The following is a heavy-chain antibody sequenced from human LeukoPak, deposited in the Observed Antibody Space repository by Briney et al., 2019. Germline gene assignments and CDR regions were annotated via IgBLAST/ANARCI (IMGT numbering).Heavy chain of an antibody. J-gene: IGHJ4*02. D-gene: IGHD3-9*01. CDR3: ASLHILTGYSHG. Sequence: GGSLRLSCAASEFTFSMFVMHWVRQAPGKGLEWVSVIYSGGSTYYADSVKGRFTISRDNSKNTLYLQMNSLRAEDTAVYYCASLHILTGYSHGWGQGTLVTVSS. V-gene: IGHV3-53*01. CDR2: IYSGGST. CDR1: EFTFSMFV.